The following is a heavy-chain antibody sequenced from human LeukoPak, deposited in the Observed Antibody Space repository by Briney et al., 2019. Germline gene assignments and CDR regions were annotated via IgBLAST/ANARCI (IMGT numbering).Heavy chain of an antibody. CDR2: IIHIFGTA. J-gene: IGHJ5*02. CDR1: GGTFISYA. V-gene: IGHV1-69*13. CDR3: ARDPDYSSGYYR. Sequence: ASVKVSCKASGGTFISYAISWVRPAPGQGLAWVGRIIHIFGTANYAQKFQGRITMTADESTSTAYMELSSMRYEDTAVYYCARDPDYSSGYYRWGQGTLVTVSS. D-gene: IGHD3-22*01.